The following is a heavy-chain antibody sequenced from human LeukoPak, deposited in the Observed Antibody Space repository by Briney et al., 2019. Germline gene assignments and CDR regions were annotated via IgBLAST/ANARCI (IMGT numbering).Heavy chain of an antibody. D-gene: IGHD5-24*01. J-gene: IGHJ4*02. CDR2: IYSGGST. CDR3: ARHRDGYNPDY. V-gene: IGHV3-53*01. Sequence: GGSLRLSCAASGFPVSSNYMSWVRQAPGKGLEWVSVIYSGGSTYYADSVKGRFTISRDNSKNTLYLQMNSLRAEDTAVYYCARHRDGYNPDYWGQGTLVTVSS. CDR1: GFPVSSNY.